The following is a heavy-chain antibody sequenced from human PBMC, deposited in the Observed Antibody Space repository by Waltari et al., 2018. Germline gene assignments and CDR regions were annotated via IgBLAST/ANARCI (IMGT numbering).Heavy chain of an antibody. CDR3: ARVGDSGSYLEGGDYFDY. CDR2: IYYSGST. CDR1: GGSISSSSYY. V-gene: IGHV4-39*07. J-gene: IGHJ4*02. Sequence: QLQLQESGPGLVKPSETLSLTCTVSGGSISSSSYYWGWIRQPPGKGLAWIGSIYYSGSTYYNPSLKSRVTISVDTSKNQFSLKLSSVTAADTAGYYCARVGDSGSYLEGGDYFDYWGQGTLVTVSS. D-gene: IGHD1-26*01.